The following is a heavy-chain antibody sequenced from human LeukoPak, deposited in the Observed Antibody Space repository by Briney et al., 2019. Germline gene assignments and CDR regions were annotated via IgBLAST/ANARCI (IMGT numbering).Heavy chain of an antibody. CDR3: ARKSRPRFGAGLFEQ. CDR1: GSTFSSYA. V-gene: IGHV3-23*01. Sequence: PGGSLRLSCAASGSTFSSYAMSWVRQAPGKGLEWVSAISGSGGSTYYADSVKGRFTISRDNSKNTLYLQMNSLRAEDTAVYYRARKSRPRFGAGLFEQRGQGTLVTVSS. D-gene: IGHD3-16*01. J-gene: IGHJ4*02. CDR2: ISGSGGST.